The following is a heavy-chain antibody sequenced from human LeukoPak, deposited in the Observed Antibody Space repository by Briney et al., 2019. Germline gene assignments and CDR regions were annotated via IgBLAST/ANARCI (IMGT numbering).Heavy chain of an antibody. J-gene: IGHJ4*02. V-gene: IGHV3-23*01. CDR3: AKWGDYDVLTGYYVSDY. CDR2: ITGSGGNT. CDR1: GVTFSNYA. D-gene: IGHD3-9*01. Sequence: GGSLRLSCAASGVTFSNYAMSWVRQAPGKGLEWVSAITGSGGNTYYADSVKGRFTISRDNSKNTVFLQMNSLRAEDTAVYYCAKWGDYDVLTGYYVSDYWGQGTLVTVSS.